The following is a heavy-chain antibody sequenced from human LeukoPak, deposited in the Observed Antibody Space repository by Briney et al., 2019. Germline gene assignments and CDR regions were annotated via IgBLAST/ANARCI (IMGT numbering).Heavy chain of an antibody. CDR1: GFTFSSNY. CDR2: IYSGGST. V-gene: IGHV3-66*01. J-gene: IGHJ4*02. Sequence: GGSLRLSCAASGFTFSSNYLSWVRQAPGKGLAWVSVIYSGGSTYYADSVKGRFTISRDNSKNTLYLQMNSLRAEDTAVYYCARDSAMVRGVLDYWGQGTLVTVSS. D-gene: IGHD3-10*01. CDR3: ARDSAMVRGVLDY.